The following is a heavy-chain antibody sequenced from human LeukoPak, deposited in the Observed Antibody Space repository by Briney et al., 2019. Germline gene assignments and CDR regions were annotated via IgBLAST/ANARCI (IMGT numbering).Heavy chain of an antibody. CDR1: GGSISSHY. CDR3: AGGPRGDAPPLAP. J-gene: IGHJ5*02. Sequence: PSETLSLTCTVSGGSISSHYWSWIRQPPGKGLEWIGYIYYSGSTNYNPSLKSRVTISVDTSKNQFSLKLSSVTAADTAVYYWAGGPRGDAPPLAPGGKGTLVTVSS. D-gene: IGHD3-16*01. CDR2: IYYSGST. V-gene: IGHV4-59*11.